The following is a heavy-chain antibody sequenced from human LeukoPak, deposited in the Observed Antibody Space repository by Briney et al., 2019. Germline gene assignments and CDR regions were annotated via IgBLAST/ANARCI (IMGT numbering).Heavy chain of an antibody. V-gene: IGHV1-18*01. J-gene: IGHJ4*02. Sequence: ASVKVSCKASGYTFINYGINWVRQAPGQGLEWLGWISAYSGSTNHAQKLQDRVTMTTDTSTNTAYMELRSLRSDDTAVYFCARGGSNWNYRYYFDYWGQGTLVTVSS. D-gene: IGHD1-7*01. CDR3: ARGGSNWNYRYYFDY. CDR1: GYTFINYG. CDR2: ISAYSGST.